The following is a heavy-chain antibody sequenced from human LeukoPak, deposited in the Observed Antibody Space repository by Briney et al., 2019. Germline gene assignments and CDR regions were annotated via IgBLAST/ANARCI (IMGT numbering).Heavy chain of an antibody. CDR3: ARDRPGRYCSTISCDSASPFDP. CDR2: ILPIFVTA. D-gene: IGHD2-2*02. J-gene: IGHJ5*02. CDR1: GGTVSRYP. Sequence: SVKASCNASGGTVSRYPIIWVRQSPGQGLERMGGILPIFVTAHYAPKFQRRVTNTPDQSTSTGYMELSSLRSEDTAVYDCARDRPGRYCSTISCDSASPFDPWGKGTLVTVSS. V-gene: IGHV1-69*01.